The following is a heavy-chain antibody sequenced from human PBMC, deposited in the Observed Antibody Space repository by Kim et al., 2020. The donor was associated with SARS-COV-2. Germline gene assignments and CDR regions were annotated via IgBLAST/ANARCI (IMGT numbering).Heavy chain of an antibody. CDR1: GFTFSSYS. Sequence: GGSLRLSCAASGFTFSSYSMNWVRQAPGKGLEWVSYISSSSSTIYYADSVKGRFTISRDNAKNSLYLQMNSLRDEDTAVYYCARADYSSSPGADFDYWGQGTLVTVSS. CDR3: ARADYSSSPGADFDY. J-gene: IGHJ4*02. D-gene: IGHD6-6*01. V-gene: IGHV3-48*02. CDR2: ISSSSSTI.